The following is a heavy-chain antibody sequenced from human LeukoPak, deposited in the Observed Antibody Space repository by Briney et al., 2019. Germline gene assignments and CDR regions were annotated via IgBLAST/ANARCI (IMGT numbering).Heavy chain of an antibody. V-gene: IGHV4-59*01. Sequence: SETLSLTCTVSGGSISSYYWSWIRQPPGKGLEWIGYIYYSGSTNYNPSLKSRVTISVDTSKNQFSLKLSSVTAADTAVYYCARFTRSYGRPDFDYWGQGTLVTVSS. CDR3: ARFTRSYGRPDFDY. J-gene: IGHJ4*02. CDR1: GGSISSYY. D-gene: IGHD5-18*01. CDR2: IYYSGST.